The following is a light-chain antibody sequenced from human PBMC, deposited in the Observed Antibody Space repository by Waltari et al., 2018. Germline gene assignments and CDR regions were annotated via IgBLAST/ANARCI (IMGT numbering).Light chain of an antibody. CDR2: EVS. V-gene: IGLV2-14*01. Sequence: QSALTQPASVSGSPGQSITISCTGTSSDVGAYNYVSWYQQHPGKAPKLMIYEVSNRPSGISNRVSGSKSGNTASLTISGLQAEDEADYYCSSYTSSSTLVVFGGGTKLTVL. J-gene: IGLJ2*01. CDR1: SSDVGAYNY. CDR3: SSYTSSSTLVV.